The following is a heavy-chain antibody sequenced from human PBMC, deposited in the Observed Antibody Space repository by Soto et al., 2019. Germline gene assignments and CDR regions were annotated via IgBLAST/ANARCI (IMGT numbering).Heavy chain of an antibody. V-gene: IGHV1-69*05. J-gene: IGHJ6*02. CDR3: ARDTDPQLLGFNYFYGIDV. CDR1: GGTFGNSA. Sequence: QVQLVQSGAEVKKPGSSVTVSCKASGGTFGNSAISWVRQAPGQGLEWMGGIIPIFPTPDYAQKFQGRVTITSHASTTTASRELSTLPSEATAVYYFARDTDPQLLGFNYFYGIDVWGQGTTVTVSS. CDR2: IIPIFPTP. D-gene: IGHD3-3*02.